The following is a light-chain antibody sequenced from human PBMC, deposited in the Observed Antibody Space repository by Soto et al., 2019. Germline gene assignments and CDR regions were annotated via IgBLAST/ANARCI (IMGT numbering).Light chain of an antibody. CDR3: QLRSNWLTGIT. V-gene: IGKV3-11*01. CDR2: DAS. J-gene: IGKJ5*01. Sequence: EIVLTKSPATLYLSPGDRATLSCRASQSGSSYLAWYQQKPGQAPSLLIYDASTRATGIPARCSGSGSGTDSTLTISTRQRENFSVSYWQLRSNWLTGITFGSGTLLEMK. CDR1: QSGSSY.